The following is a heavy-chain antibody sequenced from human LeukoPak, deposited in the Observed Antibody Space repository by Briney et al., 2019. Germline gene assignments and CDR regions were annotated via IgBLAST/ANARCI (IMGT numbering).Heavy chain of an antibody. CDR2: IYHGGRT. D-gene: IGHD6-13*01. CDR3: ARLGTAPNDAFDI. V-gene: IGHV4-4*02. CDR1: GGSISSSNW. J-gene: IGHJ3*02. Sequence: SETLSLTCAVSGGSISSSNWWLWVRQPPGKGLEWIGEIYHGGRTNYNPSLKSRVTISIDTSKNQFSLKLSSVTAADTAVYYCARLGTAPNDAFDIWGQGTMVTVSS.